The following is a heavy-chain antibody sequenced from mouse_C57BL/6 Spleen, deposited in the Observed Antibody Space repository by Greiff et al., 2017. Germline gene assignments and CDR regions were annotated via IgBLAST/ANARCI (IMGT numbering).Heavy chain of an antibody. J-gene: IGHJ2*01. Sequence: QVQLQQSGPGLVQPSQSLSITCTVSGFSLTSYGVHWVRQSPGKGLEWLGVIWRGGSTDYNAAFMSRLSITKDNSKSQVFFKMNSLQADDADIYNCAKNALGSYYFDYWGQGTTLTVSS. CDR2: IWRGGST. V-gene: IGHV2-5*01. CDR3: AKNALGSYYFDY. D-gene: IGHD4-1*01. CDR1: GFSLTSYG.